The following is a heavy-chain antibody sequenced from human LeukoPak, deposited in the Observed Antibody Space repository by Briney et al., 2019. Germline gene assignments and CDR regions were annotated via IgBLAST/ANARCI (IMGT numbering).Heavy chain of an antibody. CDR2: IYYSGNT. D-gene: IGHD3-10*01. J-gene: IGHJ6*03. CDR3: ARVGDMVRGFFRILGRYYYYMDG. CDR1: SGSITNYY. Sequence: SETLSLTCTVSSGSITNYYWSWLRQPPGKGLEWIGFIYYSGNTNYNPSLKSRVTISVDTSKNQFSLKLSSVTAADTAVYYCARVGDMVRGFFRILGRYYYYMDGWGKGSTVTVSS. V-gene: IGHV4-59*12.